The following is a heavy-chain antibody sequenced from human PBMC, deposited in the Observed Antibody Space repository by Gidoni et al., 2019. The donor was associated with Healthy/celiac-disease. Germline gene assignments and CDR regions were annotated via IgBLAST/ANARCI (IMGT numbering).Heavy chain of an antibody. V-gene: IGHV4-34*01. CDR2: INHSGST. J-gene: IGHJ4*02. D-gene: IGHD6-19*01. CDR3: ARGRGSGWYNY. Sequence: QVQLQQWGAGLLTPSATLSLTCAVYGGSFSGYYWSWRRQPPGKGLEWIGEINHSGSTNYNPSLKSRVTISVDTSKNQFSLKLSSVTAADTAVYYCARGRGSGWYNYWGQGTLVTVSS. CDR1: GGSFSGYY.